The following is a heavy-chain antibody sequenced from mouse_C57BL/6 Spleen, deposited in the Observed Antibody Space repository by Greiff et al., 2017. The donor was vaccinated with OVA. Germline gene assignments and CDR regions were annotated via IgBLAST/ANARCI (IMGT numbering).Heavy chain of an antibody. V-gene: IGHV1-26*01. CDR2: INPNNGGT. CDR1: GYTFTDYY. J-gene: IGHJ4*01. CDR3: ASGYSNYPYYAMDY. D-gene: IGHD2-5*01. Sequence: VQLQQSGPELVKPGASVKISCKASGYTFTDYYMNWVKQSHGKSLEWIGDINPNNGGTSYNQKFKGKATLTVDKSSSTAYMELRSLTSEGSAVYYCASGYSNYPYYAMDYWGQGTSVTVSS.